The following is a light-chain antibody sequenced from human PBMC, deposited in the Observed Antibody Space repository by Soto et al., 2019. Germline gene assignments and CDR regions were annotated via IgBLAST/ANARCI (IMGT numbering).Light chain of an antibody. J-gene: IGLJ2*01. V-gene: IGLV1-47*02. CDR2: NDN. CDR3: AVWDDSLSGVV. Sequence: QSALAQPPSASGTPGQRVTISCSGSTSNIGSNLASWYQQLPGSAPKLLIYNDNERPSGVPDRFSGSESGTSASLGISGLRSEDEAHYFCAVWDDSLSGVVFGGGTKLTVL. CDR1: TSNIGSNL.